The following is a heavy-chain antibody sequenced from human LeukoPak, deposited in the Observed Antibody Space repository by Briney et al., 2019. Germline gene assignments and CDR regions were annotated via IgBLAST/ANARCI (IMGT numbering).Heavy chain of an antibody. CDR2: INTKSGGT. J-gene: IGHJ5*02. CDR1: VYTFTGYY. V-gene: IGHV1-2*02. CDR3: AREIDSPYYYDTRFDP. D-gene: IGHD3-22*01. Sequence: GASVTVSCKASVYTFTGYYMQWVRQAPGQGLEWIGWINTKSGGTNYAQKFQGRVNMTRDTSISTAYMELSRLRSDDTAVYDCAREIDSPYYYDTRFDPWGQGTLVTVSS.